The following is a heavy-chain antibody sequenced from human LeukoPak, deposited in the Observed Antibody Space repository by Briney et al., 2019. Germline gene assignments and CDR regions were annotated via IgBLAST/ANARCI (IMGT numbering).Heavy chain of an antibody. CDR1: GYTFTSYG. Sequence: ASVKVSCKASGYTFTSYGISWVRQAPGQGLEWMGWISAYNGNTNYAQKLQGRVTMATDTSTSTAYMELRSLRSDDTAVYYCARDPYYGSGISAWFDPWGQGTLVTVSS. D-gene: IGHD3-10*01. CDR3: ARDPYYGSGISAWFDP. J-gene: IGHJ5*02. V-gene: IGHV1-18*01. CDR2: ISAYNGNT.